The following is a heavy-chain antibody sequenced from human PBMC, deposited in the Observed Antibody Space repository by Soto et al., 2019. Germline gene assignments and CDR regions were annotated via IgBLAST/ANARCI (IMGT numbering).Heavy chain of an antibody. CDR3: AKDKLAAAEY. J-gene: IGHJ4*02. CDR2: ISYDGSNK. Sequence: QVHLVESGGGGFQPGRSLRLSCAASGFPFSSYGMHWVRQAPAKGLEWVAVISYDGSNKYYADSVKGRFTISRDNSKNTLYLQMNSLRAEDTAVYYCAKDKLAAAEYWGQGTLVTVSS. D-gene: IGHD6-13*01. V-gene: IGHV3-30*18. CDR1: GFPFSSYG.